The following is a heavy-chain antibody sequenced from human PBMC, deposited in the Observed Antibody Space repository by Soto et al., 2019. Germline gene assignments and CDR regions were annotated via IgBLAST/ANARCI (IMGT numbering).Heavy chain of an antibody. J-gene: IGHJ6*02. CDR2: IIPIFGTA. D-gene: IGHD1-7*01. CDR3: ARDRVSGAGLELRHYYYGMDV. CDR1: GGTFSSYA. V-gene: IGHV1-69*13. Sequence: SSVKVSCKASGGTFSSYAISWVRQAPGQGLEWMGGIIPIFGTANYAQKFQGRVTITADESTSTAYMELSSLRSEDTAVYYCARDRVSGAGLELRHYYYGMDVWGQGTTVTVSS.